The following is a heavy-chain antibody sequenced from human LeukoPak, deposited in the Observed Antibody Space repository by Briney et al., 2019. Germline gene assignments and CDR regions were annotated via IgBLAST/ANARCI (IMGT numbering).Heavy chain of an antibody. D-gene: IGHD2-2*01. V-gene: IGHV4-39*01. Sequence: PSETLSLTCTVSGGSISSSSYYWGWIRQPPVKGLEWIGTIYFTGSTYYNPSLMSRVTMSVDTSKNQFSLKLTSVTAADTAVYYCAGVRSTSLPDYWGQGTLVTVSS. CDR2: IYFTGST. CDR1: GGSISSSSYY. CDR3: AGVRSTSLPDY. J-gene: IGHJ4*02.